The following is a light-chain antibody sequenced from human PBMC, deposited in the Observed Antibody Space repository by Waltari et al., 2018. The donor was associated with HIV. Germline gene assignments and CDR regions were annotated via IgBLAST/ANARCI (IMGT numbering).Light chain of an antibody. CDR2: EAA. CDR1: QSISAK. CDR3: QQYDSGPRGIT. J-gene: IGKJ2*01. V-gene: IGKV3-15*01. Sequence: EILMTQSPPTLSVSPGQRVTLSCRASQSISAKVAWYQQRPCQAPRLLIYEAATRPTGIPARFSGSGSGTEVTLTITSLQSEDFATYFCQQYDSGPRGITFGQGTMLEIK.